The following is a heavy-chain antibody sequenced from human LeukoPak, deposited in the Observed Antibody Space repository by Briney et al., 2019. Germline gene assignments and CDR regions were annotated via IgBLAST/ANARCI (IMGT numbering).Heavy chain of an antibody. CDR3: ASISDLLYYFDS. J-gene: IGHJ4*02. CDR2: ISGSGGST. V-gene: IGHV3-23*01. Sequence: PGGSLRLSCAASGFTFSYYAMSWVRQAPGKGLEWVSAISGSGGSTYYADSVKGRFTISRDNSKNTLYLQMNTLIAEDTAVYYCASISDLLYYFDSWGQGTLVTVSS. CDR1: GFTFSYYA.